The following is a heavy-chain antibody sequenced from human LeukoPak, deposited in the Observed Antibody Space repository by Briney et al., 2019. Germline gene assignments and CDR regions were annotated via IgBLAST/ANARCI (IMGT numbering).Heavy chain of an antibody. V-gene: IGHV1-18*01. D-gene: IGHD3-22*01. Sequence: ASVKVSCKASGYTFTSNGVSWVRQAPGQGLEWMGWISSDNGNTHYAQKLQGRVTMTTDTSTSVAYMELRSLRSDDTAVYYCAREGYYDSSGYRGTYAFDIWGQGTMVTVSS. J-gene: IGHJ3*02. CDR3: AREGYYDSSGYRGTYAFDI. CDR1: GYTFTSNG. CDR2: ISSDNGNT.